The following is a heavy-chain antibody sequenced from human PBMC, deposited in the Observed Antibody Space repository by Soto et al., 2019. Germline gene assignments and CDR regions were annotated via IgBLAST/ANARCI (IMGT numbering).Heavy chain of an antibody. Sequence: ASVKVSCKASGYTFTSYYMHWVRQAPGQGLEWMGIINPSGGSTSYAQKFQGRVTMTRDTSTSTVYMELSSLRSEDTAVYDCARASVTMVRGKGTDVWGQGTTVTVSS. D-gene: IGHD3-10*01. CDR1: GYTFTSYY. J-gene: IGHJ6*02. CDR3: ARASVTMVRGKGTDV. CDR2: INPSGGST. V-gene: IGHV1-46*01.